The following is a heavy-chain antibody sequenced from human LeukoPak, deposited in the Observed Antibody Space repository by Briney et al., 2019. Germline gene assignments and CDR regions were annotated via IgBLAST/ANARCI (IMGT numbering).Heavy chain of an antibody. CDR2: IKEDGSEK. D-gene: IGHD2-15*01. J-gene: IGHJ4*02. CDR1: GFTFSNYW. Sequence: PGGSLRLSCAASGFTFSNYWMSWVRQAPGKGLEWVANIKEDGSEKYYVGSVKGRFTISRDNAKNSLYLQMNSLRAEDTAVYYCARGGTSGSFDYWGQGTLVTVSS. CDR3: ARGGTSGSFDY. V-gene: IGHV3-7*01.